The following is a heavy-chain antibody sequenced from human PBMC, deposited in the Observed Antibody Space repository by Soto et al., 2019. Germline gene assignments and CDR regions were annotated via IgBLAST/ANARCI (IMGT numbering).Heavy chain of an antibody. Sequence: QVHLQQWGAGLLKPSETLSLTCAVYGGSFSDTYWNWFRQPPGKGLEWIGEINHNTNTIYNPSLTTRVSLPEAKSKDRCSRKLTSVTAADTAVYYCARGVRLFRGSFDPGGQGTLVTVSS. CDR3: ARGVRLFRGSFDP. J-gene: IGHJ5*02. V-gene: IGHV4-34*01. D-gene: IGHD3-10*02. CDR1: GGSFSDTY. CDR2: INHNTNT.